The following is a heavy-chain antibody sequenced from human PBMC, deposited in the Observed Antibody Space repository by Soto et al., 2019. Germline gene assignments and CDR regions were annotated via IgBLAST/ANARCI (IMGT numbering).Heavy chain of an antibody. J-gene: IGHJ6*02. Sequence: QVQLVQSGAEVKKPGASVKVSCKASGYTFTGYYMHWVRQAPGQGLEWMGWINPNSGGTNYAQKFQARVTMTRDTSISTAYMELSRLRSDDTAVYYCARGHNWNYSRYYYYGMDVWGQGTTVTVSS. CDR3: ARGHNWNYSRYYYYGMDV. CDR1: GYTFTGYY. D-gene: IGHD1-7*01. CDR2: INPNSGGT. V-gene: IGHV1-2*02.